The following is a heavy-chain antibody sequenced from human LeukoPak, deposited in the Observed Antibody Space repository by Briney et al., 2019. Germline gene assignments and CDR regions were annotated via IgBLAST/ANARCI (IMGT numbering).Heavy chain of an antibody. J-gene: IGHJ4*02. D-gene: IGHD2-2*01. CDR2: IYYSGSG. Sequence: SETLSLTCTVSSGSTSSYYWSWIRQPPGKGLEWIGYIYYSGSGNYNPSLKSRVTMSVDISKKESSLRVSSVTAADTAVYYCARMEYHFDHWGQGTLVTVSS. CDR1: SGSTSSYY. CDR3: ARMEYHFDH. V-gene: IGHV4-59*01.